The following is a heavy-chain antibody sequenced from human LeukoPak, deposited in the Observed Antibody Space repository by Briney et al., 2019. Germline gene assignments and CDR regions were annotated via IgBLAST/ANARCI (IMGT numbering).Heavy chain of an antibody. CDR1: GFTFSSYG. D-gene: IGHD6-19*01. V-gene: IGHV3-33*08. CDR2: IWYGESNK. CDR3: ARDRYSSGWYGDFDC. J-gene: IGHJ4*02. Sequence: PGGSLRLSCAASGFTFSSYGMNWVRQAPGKGLEWVAVIWYGESNKYYADSVKGRFTISRDNSKNTLYLQMNSLRAEDTAVYYCARDRYSSGWYGDFDCWGQGTLVTVSS.